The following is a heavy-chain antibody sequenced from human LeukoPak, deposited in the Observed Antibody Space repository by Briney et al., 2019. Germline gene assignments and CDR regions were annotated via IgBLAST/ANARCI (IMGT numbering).Heavy chain of an antibody. CDR1: GYTFTSYG. CDR2: ISAYNGNT. D-gene: IGHD2-2*01. CDR3: ARSPIIVVPAAVDY. V-gene: IGHV1-18*01. Sequence: ASVKVSCKASGYTFTSYGISWVRQAPGQGLEWMGWISAYNGNTNYAQKLQGRVTMTTDTSTSTAYMELRSLRSDDTAVYYCARSPIIVVPAAVDYWGQGTLVTVSS. J-gene: IGHJ4*02.